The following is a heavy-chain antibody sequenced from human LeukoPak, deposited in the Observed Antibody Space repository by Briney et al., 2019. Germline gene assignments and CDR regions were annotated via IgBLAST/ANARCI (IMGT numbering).Heavy chain of an antibody. CDR3: ARLPARPSYYYYYGMDV. J-gene: IGHJ6*02. CDR2: INHSGST. CDR1: GESFSDYY. Sequence: SGTLSLTCAVSGESFSDYYWNWIRQPPGKGLEWIGEINHSGSTNYNPSLKSRVTISVDTSKNQFSLKLSSVTAADTAVYYCARLPARPSYYYYYGMDVWGQGTTVTVSS. V-gene: IGHV4-34*01.